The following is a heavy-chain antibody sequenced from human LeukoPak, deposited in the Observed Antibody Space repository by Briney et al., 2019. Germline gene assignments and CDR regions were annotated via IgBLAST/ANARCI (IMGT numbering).Heavy chain of an antibody. CDR1: GFTFSSYA. J-gene: IGHJ4*02. CDR2: IRYDGSNK. D-gene: IGHD2-2*01. Sequence: GGSLRLSCAASGFTFSSYAMHWVRQAPGKGLEWVAFIRYDGSNKYADSVKGRFTISRDNSKNTLYLQMNSLRIEDTAVYYCAKDLHERGYQLPFDYWGQGTLVTVSS. V-gene: IGHV3-30*02. CDR3: AKDLHERGYQLPFDY.